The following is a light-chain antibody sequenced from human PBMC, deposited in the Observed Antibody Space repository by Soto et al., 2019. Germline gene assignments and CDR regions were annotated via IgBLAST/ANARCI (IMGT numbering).Light chain of an antibody. CDR1: SNDIGGYNY. Sequence: QSVLTQPVSGSGSPGQSITIPCTGTSNDIGGYNYVSWYQQFPGKAPKLIIYDVTNRPSGVSFRFSGSKSGNTASLTISGLQAEDEAGCSSYSSTSTRRLFGAGTKVTVL. CDR2: DVT. CDR3: SSYSSTSTRRL. J-gene: IGLJ1*01. V-gene: IGLV2-14*03.